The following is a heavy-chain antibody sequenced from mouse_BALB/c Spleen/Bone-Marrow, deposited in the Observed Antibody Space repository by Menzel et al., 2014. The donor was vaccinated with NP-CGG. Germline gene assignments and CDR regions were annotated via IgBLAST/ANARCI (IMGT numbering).Heavy chain of an antibody. D-gene: IGHD2-4*01. V-gene: IGHV2-6-5*01. Sequence: VKLMESGPGLVAPSQSLSITCTVSGFSLTDCGVSWIRQPPGKGLEWLGVMWGGGSTYYNSALKSRLSISKDNSKSQVFLKMNSLQTDDTAMYYCARIYFDFDGFAYWGQGTLVTVSA. CDR3: ARIYFDFDGFAY. CDR2: MWGGGST. J-gene: IGHJ3*01. CDR1: GFSLTDCG.